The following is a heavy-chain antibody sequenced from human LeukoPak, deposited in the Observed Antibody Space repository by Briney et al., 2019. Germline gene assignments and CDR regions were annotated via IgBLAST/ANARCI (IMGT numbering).Heavy chain of an antibody. CDR2: IIPILGIA. D-gene: IGHD6-13*01. J-gene: IGHJ4*02. V-gene: IGHV1-69*02. CDR1: GGTFSSYT. Sequence: SVKVSCKAYGGTFSSYTISWVRQAPGQGLEWMGRIIPILGIANYAQKFQGRVTITADKSTSTAYMELSSLRSEDTAVYYCATLADIAAAGTPLDYWGQGTLVTVSS. CDR3: ATLADIAAAGTPLDY.